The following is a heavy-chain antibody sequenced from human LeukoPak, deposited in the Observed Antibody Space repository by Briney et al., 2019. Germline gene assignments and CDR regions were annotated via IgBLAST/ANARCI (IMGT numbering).Heavy chain of an antibody. CDR3: AKDSQYYDSSGYFDY. CDR1: GFTFSSYA. J-gene: IGHJ4*02. CDR2: ISGSGGST. Sequence: GGSLRLSCAASGFTFSSYAMSWVRQAPGKGLEWVSAISGSGGSTYYADSVKGRFTISRDNSKNTLYLQMNSLRAEDTAVYYCAKDSQYYDSSGYFDYWGQGTLVTVSS. V-gene: IGHV3-23*01. D-gene: IGHD3-22*01.